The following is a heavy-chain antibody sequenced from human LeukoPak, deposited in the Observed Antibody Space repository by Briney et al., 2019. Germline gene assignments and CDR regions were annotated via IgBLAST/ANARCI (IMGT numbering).Heavy chain of an antibody. CDR2: IIPIFGTA. CDR3: ARDRSGSYWRWDFDY. Sequence: SVKVSCKASGGTFSSYATSWVRQAPGQGLEWMGGIIPIFGTANYAQKFQGRVTITTDESTSTAYMELSSLRSEDTAVYYCARDRSGSYWRWDFDYWGQGTLVTVSS. CDR1: GGTFSSYA. D-gene: IGHD1-26*01. V-gene: IGHV1-69*05. J-gene: IGHJ4*02.